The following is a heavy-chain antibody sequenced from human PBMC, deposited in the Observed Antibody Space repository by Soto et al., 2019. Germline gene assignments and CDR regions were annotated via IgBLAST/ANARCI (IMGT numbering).Heavy chain of an antibody. CDR1: GFTFSSYA. J-gene: IGHJ4*02. V-gene: IGHV3-23*01. CDR3: AKRRGAGWHFDY. Sequence: DVQLLESGGGLVQPEGSLRLSCAASGFTFSSYAMGWVRQGPGKGLEWVAVVSIGGSTHYADSVRGRFTISGDNSNTTLSLQMNSLTAEDTAVYFCAKRRGAGWHFDYWGQGALVTVSS. CDR2: VSIGGST. D-gene: IGHD2-15*01.